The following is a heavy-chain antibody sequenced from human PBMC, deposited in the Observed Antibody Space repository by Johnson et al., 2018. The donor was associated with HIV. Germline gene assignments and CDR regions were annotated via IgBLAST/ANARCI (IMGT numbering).Heavy chain of an antibody. CDR1: GFTFDDYG. CDR3: ARDLRLGAIDAFDI. J-gene: IGHJ3*02. CDR2: IRYDGSNK. V-gene: IGHV3-33*08. Sequence: QVQLVESGGGLVQPGRSLRLSCAASGFTFDDYGMHWVRKAPGKGLEWVAFIRYDGSNKYYADSVKGRFTISRDNAKNSLYLQMNSLRAEDTAVYFCARDLRLGAIDAFDIWGQGTMVTVSS. D-gene: IGHD1-26*01.